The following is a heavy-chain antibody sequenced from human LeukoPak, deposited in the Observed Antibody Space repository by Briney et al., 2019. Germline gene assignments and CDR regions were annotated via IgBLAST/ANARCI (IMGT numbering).Heavy chain of an antibody. J-gene: IGHJ4*02. D-gene: IGHD6-13*01. CDR2: IYTSGST. V-gene: IGHV4-59*10. CDR3: ARVTGYMTEDYFDY. CDR1: GGSFSGYY. Sequence: SETLSLTCAVYGGSFSGYYRSWIRQPAGKGLEWIGRIYTSGSTNYNPSLKSRVTISVDPSKNQFSLRLSSVTAADTAVYYCARVTGYMTEDYFDYWGQGTLITVSS.